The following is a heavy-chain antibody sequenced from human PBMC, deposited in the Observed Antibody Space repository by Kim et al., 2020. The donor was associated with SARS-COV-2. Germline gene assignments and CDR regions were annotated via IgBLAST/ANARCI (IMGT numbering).Heavy chain of an antibody. D-gene: IGHD3-10*01. CDR2: ISYDVSNK. Sequence: GGSLRLSCAASGFTFSSYGMHWVRQAPGKGLEWVAVISYDVSNKYYADSVKGRFTISRDNSKNTLYLQMNSLRAEDTAVYYCAKGSGSYYSYFDYWGQGTLVTVSS. CDR1: GFTFSSYG. CDR3: AKGSGSYYSYFDY. J-gene: IGHJ4*02. V-gene: IGHV3-30*18.